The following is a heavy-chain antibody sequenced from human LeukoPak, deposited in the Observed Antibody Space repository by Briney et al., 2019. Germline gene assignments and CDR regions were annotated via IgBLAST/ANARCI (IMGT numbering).Heavy chain of an antibody. V-gene: IGHV3-48*02. D-gene: IGHD3-10*01. CDR1: GFTFSTYN. CDR3: ARVGTLVRGVIGDYFYGMDV. J-gene: IGHJ6*02. Sequence: PGGSLRLSCAASGFTFSTYNMKWVRQAPGKGLEWVSYISPSSSTIYYADSVKGRFTISRDNARNSLYLQMNNLRDEDTAVYYCARVGTLVRGVIGDYFYGMDVWGQGTTVTVSS. CDR2: ISPSSSTI.